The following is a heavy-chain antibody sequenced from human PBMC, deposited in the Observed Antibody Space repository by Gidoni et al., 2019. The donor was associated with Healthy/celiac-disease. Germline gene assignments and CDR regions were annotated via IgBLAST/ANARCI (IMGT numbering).Heavy chain of an antibody. CDR3: AGGLEKYLPSTDY. D-gene: IGHD3-16*01. Sequence: EVQLVESGGGLVQPGGSLRLSCAASGFTFSSYSMNWVRQAPGKGLEWVSYISSSSSTIYYADSVKGRFTISRDNAKNSLYLQMNSLRAEDTAVYYCAGGLEKYLPSTDYWGQGTLVTVSS. CDR2: ISSSSSTI. V-gene: IGHV3-48*01. CDR1: GFTFSSYS. J-gene: IGHJ4*02.